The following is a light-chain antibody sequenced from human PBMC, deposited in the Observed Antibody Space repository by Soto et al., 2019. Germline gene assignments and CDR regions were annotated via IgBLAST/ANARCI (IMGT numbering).Light chain of an antibody. CDR2: DAS. CDR3: QQYNTFSPTWT. J-gene: IGKJ1*01. CDR1: QNINNL. Sequence: DIQMAQSPSTLSASVGERVTITCRASQNINNLLAWYQQKPGKAPRLLMYDASRLEGGVPSRFSGSGTGTEFTLTISSVQPDDFATYYCQQYNTFSPTWTFGQGTKVDIK. V-gene: IGKV1-5*01.